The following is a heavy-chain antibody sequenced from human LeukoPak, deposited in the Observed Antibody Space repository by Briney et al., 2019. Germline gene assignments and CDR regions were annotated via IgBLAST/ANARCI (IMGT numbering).Heavy chain of an antibody. CDR3: AKCGGYCSSTSCYRAFDY. D-gene: IGHD2-2*01. Sequence: GGSLRLSCAASGFTFSSYAMSWVRQAPGKGLEWVSAISGSGGSTYYADSVKGRFTISRDNSKNTLYLQMNSLRAEDTAVYYCAKCGGYCSSTSCYRAFDYWGQGTLVTVSS. CDR2: ISGSGGST. J-gene: IGHJ4*02. V-gene: IGHV3-23*01. CDR1: GFTFSSYA.